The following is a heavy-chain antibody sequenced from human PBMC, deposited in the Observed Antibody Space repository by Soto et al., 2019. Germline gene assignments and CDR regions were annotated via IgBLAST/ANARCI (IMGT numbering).Heavy chain of an antibody. Sequence: GGSLRLSCAASGFTFSSYGVHWVRQAPGKGLEWVAVIWYDGSNKYYADSVKGRFTISRDNSKNTLYLQMNSLRAEDTAVYYCARVSWFGELSIYYYYGMDVWGQGTTVTVSS. V-gene: IGHV3-33*01. J-gene: IGHJ6*02. CDR2: IWYDGSNK. D-gene: IGHD3-10*01. CDR3: ARVSWFGELSIYYYYGMDV. CDR1: GFTFSSYG.